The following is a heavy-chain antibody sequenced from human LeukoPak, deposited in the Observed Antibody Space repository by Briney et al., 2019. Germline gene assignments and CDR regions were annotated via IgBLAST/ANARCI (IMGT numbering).Heavy chain of an antibody. CDR1: GGTFSSYA. J-gene: IGHJ5*02. CDR2: INPSGGST. V-gene: IGHV1-46*01. D-gene: IGHD5-24*01. CDR3: ARERIDRRDGYSMSRWFDP. Sequence: ASVKVSCKASGGTFSSYAISWVRQAPGQGLEWMGIINPSGGSTSYAQKFQGRVTMTRDTSTSTVYMELSSLRSEDTAVYYCARERIDRRDGYSMSRWFDPWGQGTLVTVSS.